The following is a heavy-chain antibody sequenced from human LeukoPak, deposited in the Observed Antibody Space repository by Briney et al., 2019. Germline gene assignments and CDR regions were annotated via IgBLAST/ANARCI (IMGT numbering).Heavy chain of an antibody. CDR1: SGSISSYY. CDR2: IYYSGST. CDR3: ARRLYGGNFDN. J-gene: IGHJ4*02. Sequence: SVTLSLTCTVSSGSISSYYWSWIPQPPGQGLVGRMYIYYSGSTNDSPSLKSRVTISVDTSKNQFALKLSSVAAADTAVYYCARRLYGGNFDNWGQGTLVTVSS. D-gene: IGHD4-23*01. V-gene: IGHV4-59*01.